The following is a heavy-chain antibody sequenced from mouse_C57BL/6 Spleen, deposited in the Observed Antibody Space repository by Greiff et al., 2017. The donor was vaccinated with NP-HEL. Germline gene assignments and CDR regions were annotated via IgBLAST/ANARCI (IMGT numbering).Heavy chain of an antibody. Sequence: DVQLVESGGGLVKPGRSLKLSCAASGFTFSDYGMHWVRQAPEKGLEWVAYISSGSSTIYYADTVKGRFTISRDNAKNTLFLQMTSLRSEDTAMYYCARDGSSRYWYFDVWGTGTTVTVSS. CDR2: ISSGSSTI. J-gene: IGHJ1*03. D-gene: IGHD1-1*01. CDR3: ARDGSSRYWYFDV. V-gene: IGHV5-17*01. CDR1: GFTFSDYG.